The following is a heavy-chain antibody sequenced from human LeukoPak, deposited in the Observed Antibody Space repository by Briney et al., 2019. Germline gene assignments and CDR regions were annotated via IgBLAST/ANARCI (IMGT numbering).Heavy chain of an antibody. CDR1: GGTFSSYA. Sequence: ASVKVSCKASGGTFSSYAISWVRQAPGQGLEWMGIINPSGGSTSYAQKFQGRVTMTRDTSTSTVYMELSSLRSEDTAVYYCAREGYSSSSGGTFDYWGQGTLVTVSS. D-gene: IGHD6-6*01. J-gene: IGHJ4*02. CDR2: INPSGGST. V-gene: IGHV1-46*01. CDR3: AREGYSSSSGGTFDY.